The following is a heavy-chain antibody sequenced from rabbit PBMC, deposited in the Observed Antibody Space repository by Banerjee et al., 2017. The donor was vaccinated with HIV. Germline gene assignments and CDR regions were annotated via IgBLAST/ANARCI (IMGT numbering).Heavy chain of an antibody. D-gene: IGHD1-1*01. J-gene: IGHJ4*01. CDR2: IYTGSSGST. Sequence: QQQLEESRGGLVQPEGSLALTCKASGFDFSSSYYMCWVRQAPGKGLEWIACIYTGSSGSTYYASWAKGRFTISKTSSTTVTLQMTSLAAADTATYFCAREYASGSGDYMEYYFNLWGPGTLVTVS. V-gene: IGHV1S45*01. CDR1: GFDFSSSYY. CDR3: AREYASGSGDYMEYYFNL.